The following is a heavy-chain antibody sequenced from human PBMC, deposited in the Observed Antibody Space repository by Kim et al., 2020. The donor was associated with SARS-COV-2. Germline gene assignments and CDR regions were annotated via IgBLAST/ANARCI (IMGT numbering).Heavy chain of an antibody. J-gene: IGHJ5*02. CDR2: IWYDGSNK. CDR3: AKGGRESSAYYVWDAFDP. D-gene: IGHD3-16*01. CDR1: GFTFSSYG. Sequence: GGSLRLSCAASGFTFSSYGMHWVRQAPGKGLEWVAIIWYDGSNKYYADSVKGRFTISRDNSKNTLFLQMNSLRVEDTAVYYCAKGGRESSAYYVWDAFDPWGQGTLVTVSS. V-gene: IGHV3-33*06.